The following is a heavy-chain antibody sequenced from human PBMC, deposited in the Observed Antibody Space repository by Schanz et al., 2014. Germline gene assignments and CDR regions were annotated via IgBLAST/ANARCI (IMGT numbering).Heavy chain of an antibody. J-gene: IGHJ4*02. V-gene: IGHV3-NL1*01. CDR2: MIGSGSSV. Sequence: QVFLAESGGGVVQPGRSLRLSCAASGFTFSQYGMHWVRQSPGKGLEWVSRMIGSGSSVFYADSVKGRFTISRDNLKNTVYLQMNSLRAGDTAVYYCAKDGRLPYYGTGSDFDYWGQGTLVAVSS. CDR3: AKDGRLPYYGTGSDFDY. CDR1: GFTFSQYG. D-gene: IGHD3-22*01.